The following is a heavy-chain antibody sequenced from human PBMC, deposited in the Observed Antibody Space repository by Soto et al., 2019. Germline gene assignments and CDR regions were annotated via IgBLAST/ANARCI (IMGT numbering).Heavy chain of an antibody. V-gene: IGHV3-49*03. CDR1: GFTFGDYA. Sequence: GGSLRLSCTASGFTFGDYAMSWFRQAPGKGLEWGGFIRSKAYGGTTEYAASVKGRFTISRDDSKSIAYLQMNSLKTEDTAVYYCTRELRTYYDILTGSHDAFDIWGQGTMVTVSS. CDR2: IRSKAYGGTT. J-gene: IGHJ3*02. CDR3: TRELRTYYDILTGSHDAFDI. D-gene: IGHD3-9*01.